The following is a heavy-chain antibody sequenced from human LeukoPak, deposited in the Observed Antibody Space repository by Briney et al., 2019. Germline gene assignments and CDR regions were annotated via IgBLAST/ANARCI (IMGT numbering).Heavy chain of an antibody. CDR3: AKNKERLDY. CDR1: GFAFRSYS. CDR2: IHKNGDPI. V-gene: IGHV3-48*04. J-gene: IGHJ4*02. D-gene: IGHD2/OR15-2a*01. Sequence: GGSLRLSCTASGFAFRSYSFTWTRQAPGKGLEWVAYIHKNGDPIYYRGSVEGRFTVSRDNAKNSLSLQMSGLRAEDTAVYYCAKNKERLDYWGQGTLVTVSS.